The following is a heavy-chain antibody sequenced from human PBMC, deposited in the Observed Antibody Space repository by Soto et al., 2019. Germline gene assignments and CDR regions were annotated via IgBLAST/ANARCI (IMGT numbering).Heavy chain of an antibody. Sequence: QITLKESGPTLVKPTQTLTLTCTFSGFSLYTSQVGVGWIRQPPGKALEWLAHIYWDDDKSYSPSLKNRFTITKDTSKNQVVVTMTNMAPADTATYYCARLYGGSYFDYWGQGTLVTVSS. J-gene: IGHJ4*02. CDR1: GFSLYTSQVG. D-gene: IGHD1-26*01. V-gene: IGHV2-5*02. CDR2: IYWDDDK. CDR3: ARLYGGSYFDY.